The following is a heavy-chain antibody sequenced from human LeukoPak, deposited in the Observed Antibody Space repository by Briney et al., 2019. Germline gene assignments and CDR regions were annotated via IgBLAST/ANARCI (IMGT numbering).Heavy chain of an antibody. D-gene: IGHD4/OR15-4a*01. J-gene: IGHJ3*02. Sequence: PSETLSLTCTVSGGSISSYYWSWIRQPPGKGLEWIGYINYSWDTNYNPSLKSRVTISVDTSKNQFSLKLSSVTAADTALYYCARDPSGNDFSPYAPKGANAFDIWGQGTMVTVSS. V-gene: IGHV4-59*12. CDR3: ARDPSGNDFSPYAPKGANAFDI. CDR1: GGSISSYY. CDR2: INYSWDT.